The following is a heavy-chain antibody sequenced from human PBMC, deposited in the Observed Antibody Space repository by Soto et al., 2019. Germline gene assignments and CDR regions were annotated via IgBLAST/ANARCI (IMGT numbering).Heavy chain of an antibody. CDR2: ISTDGSRT. CDR1: GFTLSTYF. V-gene: IGHV3-74*01. CDR3: ARARYSSSSASYYYGMDV. J-gene: IGHJ6*02. Sequence: GGSLRLSCAASGFTLSTYFVHWVRHAPGKGLVWVSHISTDGSRTSYADSVAGRFTISRDNAKNTLYLQMNSLTAEDTAVYYCARARYSSSSASYYYGMDVWGQGTTVTVSS. D-gene: IGHD6-6*01.